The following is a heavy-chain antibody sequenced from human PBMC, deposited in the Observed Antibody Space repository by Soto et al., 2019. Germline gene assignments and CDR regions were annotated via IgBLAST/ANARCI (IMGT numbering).Heavy chain of an antibody. D-gene: IGHD3-10*01. CDR3: ARGRFTMVRGVISWFDP. CDR2: INHSGST. J-gene: IGHJ5*02. V-gene: IGHV4-34*01. CDR1: GGSFSGYY. Sequence: SETLSLTCAVYGGSFSGYYWSWIRQPPGKGLEWIGEINHSGSTNYNPSLKSRVTISVDTSKNQFSLKLSSVTAADTAVYYCARGRFTMVRGVISWFDPWGQGTLVTVSS.